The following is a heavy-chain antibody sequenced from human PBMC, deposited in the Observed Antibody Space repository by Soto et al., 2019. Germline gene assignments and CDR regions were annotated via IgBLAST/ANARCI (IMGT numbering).Heavy chain of an antibody. CDR1: GYTFTSYG. CDR2: ISAYNGNT. CDR3: ARDAAIGMNDY. D-gene: IGHD1-20*01. V-gene: IGHV1-18*01. Sequence: GASVKVSCKASGYTFTSYGISWVRQAPGQGLEWMGWISAYNGNTKYAQKLQGRVTMTTDTPTSTAYMELRSLRSDDTAVYYCARDAAIGMNDYWGQGILVTVSS. J-gene: IGHJ4*02.